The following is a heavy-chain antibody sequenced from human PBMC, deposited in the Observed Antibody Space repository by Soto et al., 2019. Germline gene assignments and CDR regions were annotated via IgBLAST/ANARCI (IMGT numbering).Heavy chain of an antibody. CDR2: IYYSGST. J-gene: IGHJ6*02. Sequence: SETLSLTCTFSGGSISSYYWSWIRHPPGKGLEWIGYIYYSGSTNYNPSLKSRVTISVDTSKNQFSLKLSSVTAADTAVYYCARPRAPDDYGMDVWGQGTTVTVSS. V-gene: IGHV4-59*01. CDR1: GGSISSYY. CDR3: ARPRAPDDYGMDV. D-gene: IGHD2-2*01.